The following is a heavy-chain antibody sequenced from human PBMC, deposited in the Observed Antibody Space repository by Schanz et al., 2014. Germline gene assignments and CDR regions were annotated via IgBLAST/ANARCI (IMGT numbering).Heavy chain of an antibody. D-gene: IGHD2-15*01. CDR1: GYTFTSFA. J-gene: IGHJ5*02. CDR3: ARGGVVVVTAAINWFDP. V-gene: IGHV7-4-1*02. CDR2: INTNNGDP. Sequence: QVQLVQSGSELKKPGASVKVSCKASGYTFTSFAMNWVRQAPGQGLEWMRWINTNNGDPTYAQGFTGWFVFSLDTSVSTAYLQISSLKAEDTAVYYCARGGVVVVTAAINWFDPWGQGTLVTVSS.